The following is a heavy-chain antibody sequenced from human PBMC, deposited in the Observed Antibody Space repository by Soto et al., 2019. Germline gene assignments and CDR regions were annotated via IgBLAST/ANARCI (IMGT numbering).Heavy chain of an antibody. CDR1: GFTFSSYA. J-gene: IGHJ3*02. D-gene: IGHD3-3*01. CDR2: ISGSGGST. Sequence: GGSLRLSCAASGFTFSSYAMSWVRQAPGKGLEWVSAISGSGGSTYYADSVKGRFTISRDNSKNTLYLQMNSLRAEDTAVYYYAEDWFLWSGSGWLDAVDIWGQGTMVTVS. CDR3: AEDWFLWSGSGWLDAVDI. V-gene: IGHV3-23*01.